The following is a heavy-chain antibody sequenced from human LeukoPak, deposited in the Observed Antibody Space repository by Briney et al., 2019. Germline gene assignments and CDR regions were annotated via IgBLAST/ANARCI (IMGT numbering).Heavy chain of an antibody. CDR1: GFTFSSYA. D-gene: IGHD3-10*01. J-gene: IGHJ6*03. Sequence: PGGSLRLSCAASGFTFSSYAMSWVRQAPGKGLEWVSAISGSGGSTYYADSVKGRFTISRDNSKNTLYLQMNSLRAEDTAVYYCAGGSGAKGYYYYYMDVWGKGTTVTVSS. V-gene: IGHV3-23*01. CDR3: AGGSGAKGYYYYYMDV. CDR2: ISGSGGST.